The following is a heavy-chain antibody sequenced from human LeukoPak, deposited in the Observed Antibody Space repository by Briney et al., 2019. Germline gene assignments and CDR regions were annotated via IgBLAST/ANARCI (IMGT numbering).Heavy chain of an antibody. CDR1: GFTFSSYE. J-gene: IGHJ5*02. CDR2: ISSSGSTI. Sequence: GGSLRLSCAASGFTFSSYEMNWVRQAPGKGLEWVSYISSSGSTIYYADSVKGRFTLSRDNAKNSLYLQMNSLRAEDTAVYFCARGYYYDSSGYYWLDWFDPWGQGTLVTVSS. CDR3: ARGYYYDSSGYYWLDWFDP. D-gene: IGHD3-22*01. V-gene: IGHV3-48*03.